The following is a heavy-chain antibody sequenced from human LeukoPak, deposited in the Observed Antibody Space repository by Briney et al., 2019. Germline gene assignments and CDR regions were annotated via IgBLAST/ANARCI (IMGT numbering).Heavy chain of an antibody. CDR1: GGSVSNSSYY. CDR3: AKSGLVPTMDIN. V-gene: IGHV4-39*01. Sequence: PSETLSLTCIVSGGSVSNSSYYWGWIRQPPGKGLEWIGSIYYSGSTFYNPSLKSRVTMSVDTSKNQFSLRVSSVTAADTAVYWCAKSGLVPTMDINWGQGTLVTVSS. J-gene: IGHJ4*02. D-gene: IGHD3-10*01. CDR2: IYYSGST.